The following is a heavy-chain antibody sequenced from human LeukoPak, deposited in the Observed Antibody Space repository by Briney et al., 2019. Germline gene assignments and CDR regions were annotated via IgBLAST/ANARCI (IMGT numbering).Heavy chain of an antibody. CDR1: GDTIRSSSYY. CDR2: MYDSGST. J-gene: IGHJ4*02. Sequence: PSETPSLTCTVSGDTIRSSSYYWGWIRQAPGKGLEWIGSMYDSGSTYYNPSLKSRVTISVDTSKNQFSLRLSSVTAADTAVYYCARGLIAVAGTVDYWGQGTLVTVSS. V-gene: IGHV4-39*07. CDR3: ARGLIAVAGTVDY. D-gene: IGHD6-19*01.